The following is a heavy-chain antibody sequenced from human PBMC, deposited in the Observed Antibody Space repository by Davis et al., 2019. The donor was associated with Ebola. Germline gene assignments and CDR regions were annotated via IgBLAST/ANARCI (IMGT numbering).Heavy chain of an antibody. CDR3: ATSQDCSSTSCDNWFDP. D-gene: IGHD2-2*01. Sequence: MPSETLSLTCAVSGGSISRSAYYWSWIRQPPGKGLEWIGEINHSGSTNYNPSLKSRVTISVDTSKNQFSLKLTSVTAADTAVYYCATSQDCSSTSCDNWFDPWGQGTLVTVSS. CDR1: GGSISRSAYY. CDR2: INHSGST. J-gene: IGHJ5*02. V-gene: IGHV4-34*01.